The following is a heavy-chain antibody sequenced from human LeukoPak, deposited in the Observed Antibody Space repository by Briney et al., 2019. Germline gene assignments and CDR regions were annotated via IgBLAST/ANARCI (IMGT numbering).Heavy chain of an antibody. D-gene: IGHD3-22*01. J-gene: IGHJ4*02. CDR3: ARDVPNPSDSSPTYYFDY. Sequence: SETLSLTCTVSGGSISNYYWSWIRQPPGKGLEWIGYIYYSGSTTYNPSLKRRVTISVDTSKNQFSLKLRSVTAADTAVYYCARDVPNPSDSSPTYYFDYWGQGTLVTVSS. CDR2: IYYSGST. V-gene: IGHV4-59*12. CDR1: GGSISNYY.